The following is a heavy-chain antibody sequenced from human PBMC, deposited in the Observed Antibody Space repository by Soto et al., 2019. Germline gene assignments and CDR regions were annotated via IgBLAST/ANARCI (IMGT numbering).Heavy chain of an antibody. D-gene: IGHD2-2*01. V-gene: IGHV1-18*04. CDR2: ISASNVNR. CDR1: GYDFSSYG. J-gene: IGHJ4*02. CDR3: VRDPQRNDY. Sequence: QVQLAQSGAEVKKPGASVKVSCKASGYDFSSYGISWVRQAPGQGLEWMGWISASNVNRDYAQQFKGIVTMTSDTSRTTAYMELRSLRSDDTAVYYCVRDPQRNDYWGQGNLVNVSS.